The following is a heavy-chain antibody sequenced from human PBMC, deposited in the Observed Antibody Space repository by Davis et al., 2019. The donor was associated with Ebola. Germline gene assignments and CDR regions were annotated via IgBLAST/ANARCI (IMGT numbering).Heavy chain of an antibody. Sequence: SLKISCIDSGLNFDAYAMHWVRQAPGKGLEWVSGILWRSGNIGYADSVKDRFTISRDNAKKSLYLQMNSLRAEDTAFYYCAKDLRSSSWYAGLSFDPWGQGILVTVSS. CDR1: GLNFDAYA. J-gene: IGHJ5*02. D-gene: IGHD6-13*01. CDR3: AKDLRSSSWYAGLSFDP. CDR2: ILWRSGNI. V-gene: IGHV3-9*01.